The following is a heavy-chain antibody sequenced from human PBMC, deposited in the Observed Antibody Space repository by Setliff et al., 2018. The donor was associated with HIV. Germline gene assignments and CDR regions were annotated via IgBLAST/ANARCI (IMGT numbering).Heavy chain of an antibody. CDR3: ARDASPDLSAFDI. CDR1: GFPLYTYD. J-gene: IGHJ3*02. V-gene: IGHV3-48*01. CDR2: ISHGGATK. Sequence: GESLKISCEASGFPLYTYDMNWVRQAPGKALEWISFISHGGATKYYADSVKGRFTISRDNAKNSLYLQMNSLRVEDTAVYYCARDASPDLSAFDIWGQGTRVTVSS.